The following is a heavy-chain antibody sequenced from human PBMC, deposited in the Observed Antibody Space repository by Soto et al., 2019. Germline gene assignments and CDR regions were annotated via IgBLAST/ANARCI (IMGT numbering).Heavy chain of an antibody. D-gene: IGHD1-26*01. J-gene: IGHJ4*02. Sequence: QAQLVQSGAEVKKPGASVKVSCKASGYTFTGYDINWVRQATGQGLEWMGWMNPNRGNTGYAQNVQGRVTMTRDNSITTAYMELTSLRDDDSAVYYCAGEKVGTTGIDFWGQGTLVTVSS. V-gene: IGHV1-8*01. CDR1: GYTFTGYD. CDR3: AGEKVGTTGIDF. CDR2: MNPNRGNT.